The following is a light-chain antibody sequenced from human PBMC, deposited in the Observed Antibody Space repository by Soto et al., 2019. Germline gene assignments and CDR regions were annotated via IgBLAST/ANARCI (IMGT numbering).Light chain of an antibody. Sequence: QSVLTQPASVSGSPGQSITISCTGTSSDVGCYNLVSWYQQHPGKAPKLMIYEGSKRPSGVSNRFSGSKSGNTASLTISGLQAEDEADYYCCSYAGSSTSVFGTGTKLTVL. CDR1: SSDVGCYNL. V-gene: IGLV2-23*01. J-gene: IGLJ1*01. CDR3: CSYAGSSTSV. CDR2: EGS.